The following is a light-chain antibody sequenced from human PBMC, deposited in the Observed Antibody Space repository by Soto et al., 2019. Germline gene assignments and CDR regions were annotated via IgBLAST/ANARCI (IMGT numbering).Light chain of an antibody. CDR3: QQYGGSPRT. J-gene: IGKJ1*01. V-gene: IGKV3-20*01. CDR1: QSVSSSY. Sequence: PGEGVTLSCRASQSVSSSYLTWYQQKPGQAPRLLIYYAYRRTTGIPDRFSGSGSGTDFTLTISGLEPEDFAVYYCQQYGGSPRTFGQGTKVDIK. CDR2: YAY.